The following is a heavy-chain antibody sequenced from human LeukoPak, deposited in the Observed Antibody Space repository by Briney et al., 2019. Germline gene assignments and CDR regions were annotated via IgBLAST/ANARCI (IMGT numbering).Heavy chain of an antibody. Sequence: ASVKVSCKASGYTFTSYDINWVRQATGQGLEWMGWMNPNSGNTGYAQKFQGRVTITRNTSIGTAYMELSSLRSEDTAVYYCARGRSVTIFGVVIMEIRDNWFDPWGQGTLVTVSS. CDR2: MNPNSGNT. CDR3: ARGRSVTIFGVVIMEIRDNWFDP. V-gene: IGHV1-8*03. D-gene: IGHD3-3*01. CDR1: GYTFTSYD. J-gene: IGHJ5*02.